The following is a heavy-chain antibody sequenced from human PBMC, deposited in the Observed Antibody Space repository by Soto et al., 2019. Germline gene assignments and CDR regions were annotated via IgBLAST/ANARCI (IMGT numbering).Heavy chain of an antibody. Sequence: SETLSLTCTVSGGSISSYYWSWIRQPPGKGLEWIGYIYYSGSTYSNPSLKSRVTMSVDTSKNQFFLKLTSVTAADTAVYYCARRKRVNGASCNPPQSCWGWFDPWGQGTLVTVSS. CDR3: ARRKRVNGASCNPPQSCWGWFDP. CDR1: GGSISSYY. V-gene: IGHV4-59*08. CDR2: IYYSGST. J-gene: IGHJ5*02. D-gene: IGHD2-2*01.